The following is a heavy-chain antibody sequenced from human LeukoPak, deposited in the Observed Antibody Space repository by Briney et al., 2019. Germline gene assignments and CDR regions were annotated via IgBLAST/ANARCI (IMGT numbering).Heavy chain of an antibody. CDR1: GGSISSYY. Sequence: SETLSLTCTVSGGSISSYYWSWIRQPPGKGLEWIGYIYYSGSTNYNPSLKSRVTISVDTSRNQFSLKLSSVTAADTAVYYCAGGSVDILTGYKEGWFDPWGQGTLVTVSS. D-gene: IGHD3-9*01. CDR2: IYYSGST. V-gene: IGHV4-59*01. J-gene: IGHJ5*02. CDR3: AGGSVDILTGYKEGWFDP.